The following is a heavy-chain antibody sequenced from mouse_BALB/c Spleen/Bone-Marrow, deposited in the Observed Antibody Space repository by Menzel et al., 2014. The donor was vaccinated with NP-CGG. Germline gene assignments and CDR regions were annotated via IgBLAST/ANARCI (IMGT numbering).Heavy chain of an antibody. J-gene: IGHJ3*01. CDR2: IDTSDSYT. D-gene: IGHD2-14*01. CDR1: GHTFTDYW. Sequence: VQLQQSGAELVMPGALVKMSCKASGHTFTDYWMHWVKQRPGQGLEWIGAIDTSDSYTSYNQKFKGKATLTVDESSSTAYMQLSSLTSEDSAVYYCARSDYRYDPFAYWGQGTLVTVSA. CDR3: ARSDYRYDPFAY. V-gene: IGHV1-69*01.